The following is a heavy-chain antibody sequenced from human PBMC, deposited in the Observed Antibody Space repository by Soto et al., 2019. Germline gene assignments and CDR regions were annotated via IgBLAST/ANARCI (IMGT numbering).Heavy chain of an antibody. V-gene: IGHV5-10-1*01. CDR3: ARQIYDSDTGPNFQYYFDS. Sequence: GESLKISCQGSGYSFAGYWITWVRQKPGKGLEWMGRIDPSDSQTYYSPSFRGHVTISVTKSITTVFLQWSSLGASDTAMYYCARQIYDSDTGPNFQYYFDSWGQGTPVTVSS. CDR1: GYSFAGYW. CDR2: IDPSDSQT. J-gene: IGHJ4*02. D-gene: IGHD3-22*01.